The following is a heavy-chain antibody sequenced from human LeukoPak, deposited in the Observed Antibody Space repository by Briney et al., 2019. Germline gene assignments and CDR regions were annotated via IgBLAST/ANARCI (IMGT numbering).Heavy chain of an antibody. D-gene: IGHD5-24*01. CDR3: ARLRDNWFDP. Sequence: GESLQISCQASGYSFTSYWIGWVRPMPGKGLEWMGIIYPGDSDTRYSPSFQGQVTISADKSISTAYLQWSSLKASDTAMYYCARLRDNWFDPWGQGTLVTVSS. J-gene: IGHJ5*02. V-gene: IGHV5-51*01. CDR2: IYPGDSDT. CDR1: GYSFTSYW.